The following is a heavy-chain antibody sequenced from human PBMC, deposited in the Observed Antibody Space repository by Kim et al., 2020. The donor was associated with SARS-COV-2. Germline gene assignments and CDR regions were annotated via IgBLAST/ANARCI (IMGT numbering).Heavy chain of an antibody. V-gene: IGHV3-15*01. Sequence: GGSLRLSCAASGFTFSNAWMSWVRQAPGKGLEWVGRIKSKTDGGTTDYAAPVKGRFTISRDDSKNTLYLQMNSLKPEDTAVYYCTTLTCSGGSCYWYYFDNWGQGTLVTVSS. CDR1: GFTFSNAW. CDR2: IKSKTDGGTT. CDR3: TTLTCSGGSCYWYYFDN. D-gene: IGHD2-15*01. J-gene: IGHJ4*02.